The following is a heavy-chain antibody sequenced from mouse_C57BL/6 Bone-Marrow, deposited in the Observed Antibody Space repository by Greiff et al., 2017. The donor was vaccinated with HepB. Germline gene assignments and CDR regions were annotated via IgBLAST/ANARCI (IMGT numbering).Heavy chain of an antibody. J-gene: IGHJ2*01. Sequence: SGAELVRPGASVKLSCTASGFNIKDDYMHWVKQRPEQGLEWIGWIDPENGDTEYASKFQGKATITADTSSNTAYLQLSSLTSEDTAVYYCTTFYYSNSYYFDYWGQGTTLTVSS. CDR2: IDPENGDT. V-gene: IGHV14-4*01. CDR3: TTFYYSNSYYFDY. D-gene: IGHD2-5*01. CDR1: GFNIKDDY.